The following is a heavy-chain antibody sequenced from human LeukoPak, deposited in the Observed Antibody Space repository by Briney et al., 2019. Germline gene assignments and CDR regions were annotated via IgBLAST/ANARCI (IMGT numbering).Heavy chain of an antibody. CDR2: IYPGDSDT. J-gene: IGHJ3*02. Sequence: GESLKISCKGSGYYFTTYWIGWVRQMPGKGLEWMGIIYPGDSDTRYSPSFQGQVTISADKSISTAYLQWSSLKASDTAMYYCARQGLGDYVDSYAFDIWGQGTMVTVSS. CDR1: GYYFTTYW. CDR3: ARQGLGDYVDSYAFDI. D-gene: IGHD4-17*01. V-gene: IGHV5-51*01.